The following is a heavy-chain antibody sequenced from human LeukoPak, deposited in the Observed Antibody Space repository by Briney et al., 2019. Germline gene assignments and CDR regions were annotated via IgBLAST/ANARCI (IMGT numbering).Heavy chain of an antibody. CDR3: ATGSGTFYDS. CDR1: TFTFSTYW. V-gene: IGHV3-74*01. CDR2: INGDGSTS. D-gene: IGHD3-10*01. Sequence: GGSLRLSCEASTFTFSTYWMHWVRQAQGKGLVWVSYINGDGSTSNYGDSVKGRLTISRDNAKNTLYLQMNSLRAEDTAVYYCATGSGTFYDSWGQGTLVTVSS. J-gene: IGHJ4*02.